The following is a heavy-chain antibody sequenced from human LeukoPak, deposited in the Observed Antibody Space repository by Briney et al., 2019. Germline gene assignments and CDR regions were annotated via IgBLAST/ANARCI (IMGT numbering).Heavy chain of an antibody. CDR3: AKGGMIVARGLFDY. V-gene: IGHV3-23*01. Sequence: GGSLRLPCAASGFTFGSYAMYWVRQAPGKGLEWVSGISGSGGSTFYADSVKGRFTISRDNSENTLYLQMNSLRAEDTAVYYCAKGGMIVARGLFDYWGQGTLVTVSS. CDR1: GFTFGSYA. CDR2: ISGSGGST. D-gene: IGHD3-22*01. J-gene: IGHJ4*02.